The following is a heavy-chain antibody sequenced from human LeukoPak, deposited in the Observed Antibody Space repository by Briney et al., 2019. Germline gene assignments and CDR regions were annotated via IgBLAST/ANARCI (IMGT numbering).Heavy chain of an antibody. CDR1: GFTFSSYS. Sequence: GGSLRLSCAASGFTFSSYSMNWVRQAPGKGLEWVSSISSSSSYIYYADSVKGRFTISRDNAKNSLYLQMNSLRAEDTAVYYCARSEDYDILTGYAADFDYWGQGTMVTVSS. CDR3: ARSEDYDILTGYAADFDY. V-gene: IGHV3-21*01. D-gene: IGHD3-9*01. J-gene: IGHJ4*02. CDR2: ISSSSSYI.